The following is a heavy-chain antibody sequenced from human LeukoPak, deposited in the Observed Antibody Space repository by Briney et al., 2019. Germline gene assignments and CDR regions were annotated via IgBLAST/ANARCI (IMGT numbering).Heavy chain of an antibody. CDR1: GGSISSSSYY. CDR3: ARSTIFGVVTGWFDP. D-gene: IGHD3-3*01. Sequence: SETLSLTCTVSGGSISSSSYYWGWIRQPPGKGLEWIGSIYYSGSTYYNPSLKSRVTISVDTSKNQFSLKLSSVTAADTAVYYCARSTIFGVVTGWFDPWGQGTLVTVSS. CDR2: IYYSGST. V-gene: IGHV4-39*01. J-gene: IGHJ5*02.